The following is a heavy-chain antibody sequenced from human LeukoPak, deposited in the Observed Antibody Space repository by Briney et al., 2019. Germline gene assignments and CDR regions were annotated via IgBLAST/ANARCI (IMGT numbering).Heavy chain of an antibody. CDR3: ARARLRNVLLGGY. J-gene: IGHJ4*02. D-gene: IGHD3-10*01. CDR2: IWYDGSNK. V-gene: IGHV3-33*01. CDR1: GFTFSSCG. Sequence: GRSLRLSCAASGFTFSSCGMHWVRQAPGKGLEWVAVIWYDGSNKYYADSVKGRFTISRDNSKNTLYLQMNSLRAEDTAVYYCARARLRNVLLGGYWGQGTLVTVSS.